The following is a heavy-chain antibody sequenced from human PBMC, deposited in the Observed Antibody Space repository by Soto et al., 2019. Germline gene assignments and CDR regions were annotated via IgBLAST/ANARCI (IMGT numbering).Heavy chain of an antibody. CDR2: IIPIFGTA. V-gene: IGHV1-69*13. Sequence: SVKFSCTASGGTFSSYAISWVRQAPGQGLEWMGGIIPIFGTANYAQKFQGRVTITADESTSTAYMELSSLRSEDTAVYYCASRSIAARPRSDYWGQGTLVTVS. CDR3: ASRSIAARPRSDY. D-gene: IGHD6-6*01. CDR1: GGTFSSYA. J-gene: IGHJ4*02.